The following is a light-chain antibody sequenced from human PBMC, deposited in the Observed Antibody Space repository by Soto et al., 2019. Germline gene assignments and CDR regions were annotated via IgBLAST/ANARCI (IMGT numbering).Light chain of an antibody. V-gene: IGKV1-39*01. Sequence: DIQMTQSPSSLSASVGDRVTITCRASQSINTYLNWYQQKPQKAPELLIYAASSLQSGVPSRFGGSGSGTDFTLTISSLQPEDFATYYCQQSYSTLSITFGQGTRLENK. J-gene: IGKJ5*01. CDR1: QSINTY. CDR2: AAS. CDR3: QQSYSTLSIT.